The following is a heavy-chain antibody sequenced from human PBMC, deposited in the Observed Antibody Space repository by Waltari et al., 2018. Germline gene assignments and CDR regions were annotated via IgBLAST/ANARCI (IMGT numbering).Heavy chain of an antibody. V-gene: IGHV4-38-2*01. CDR2: IYHSGST. CDR3: ARFIAAPASFDY. Sequence: QVQLQESGPGLVKPSETLSLTCAVSGYSISSGYYWGWHRQPPGKGLEWIGSIYHSGSTYYNPSLKSRVTISVDTSKNQFSLKLSSVTAADTAVYYCARFIAAPASFDYWGQGTLVTVSS. CDR1: GYSISSGYY. J-gene: IGHJ4*02. D-gene: IGHD6-13*01.